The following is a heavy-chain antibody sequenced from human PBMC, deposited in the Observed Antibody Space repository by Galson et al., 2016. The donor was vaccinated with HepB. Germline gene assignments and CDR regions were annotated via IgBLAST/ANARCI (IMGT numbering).Heavy chain of an antibody. V-gene: IGHV3-30*18. Sequence: SLRLSCAASGFTFSTYGMHWVRQAPGKGLEWVAVISHDGSNKYYTDTVKGRFTISRDNSKNTLFLQMNSLRAEDTVVYYCAKDQGGLRFYDYLTYTPLDYWGQGTLVTVSS. CDR3: AKDQGGLRFYDYLTYTPLDY. CDR2: ISHDGSNK. D-gene: IGHD3-9*01. J-gene: IGHJ4*02. CDR1: GFTFSTYG.